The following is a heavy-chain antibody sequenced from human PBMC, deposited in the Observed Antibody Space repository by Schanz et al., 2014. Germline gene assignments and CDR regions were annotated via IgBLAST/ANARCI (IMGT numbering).Heavy chain of an antibody. CDR1: GFTFSSYA. V-gene: IGHV3-23*01. CDR2: ISASGGST. Sequence: EVQLLESGGGLVQPGGSLRLSCAASGFTFSSYAMSWVRQAPGKGLEWVSTISASGGSTYYADSVKGRFTISRDNSKNSLYLQMNSLRAEDTAVYYCARAHGNNWYGKGLDYWGQGTQVTVSS. D-gene: IGHD1-1*01. CDR3: ARAHGNNWYGKGLDY. J-gene: IGHJ4*02.